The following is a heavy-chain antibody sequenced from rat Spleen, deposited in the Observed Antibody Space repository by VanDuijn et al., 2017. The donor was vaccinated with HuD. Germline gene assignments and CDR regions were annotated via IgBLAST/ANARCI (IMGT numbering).Heavy chain of an antibody. V-gene: IGHV2-16*01. J-gene: IGHJ2*01. Sequence: QVQLKESGPGLVQPSRTLSLTCTVSGFSLTIYGVTWVRQPPGKGLEWIAAIWTGGSTYYNSALKSRLSISRYTSKSQVLLKMNSLQTEDTAMYFCARSSRYLLFDYWGQGVMVTVSS. CDR3: ARSSRYLLFDY. CDR1: GFSLTIYG. CDR2: IWTGGST. D-gene: IGHD2-1*01.